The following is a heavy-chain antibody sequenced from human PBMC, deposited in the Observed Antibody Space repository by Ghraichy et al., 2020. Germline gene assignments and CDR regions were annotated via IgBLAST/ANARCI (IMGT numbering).Heavy chain of an antibody. CDR1: GFTFSDYY. D-gene: IGHD2-2*01. J-gene: IGHJ5*02. Sequence: GGSLRLSCAASGFTFSDYYMSWIRQAPGKGLEWVSYISSSSSYTNYADSVKGRFTISRDNAKHSLYLQMNSLRAEDTAVYYSATAAAIGDNNWFDPWGQGTRVTGSS. CDR2: ISSSSSYT. CDR3: ATAAAIGDNNWFDP. V-gene: IGHV3-11*06.